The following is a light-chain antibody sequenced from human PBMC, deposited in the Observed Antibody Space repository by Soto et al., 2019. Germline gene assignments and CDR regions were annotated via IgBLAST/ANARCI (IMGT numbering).Light chain of an antibody. Sequence: EIVLTQSPGTLSLSPGERATLSCRASQSVSNNYLAWYQQKPGQAPRLLIYGASKRATGIRDRFSGSGSGTDFTLTISRLEPEDFAVYYCQQYGSSGTFGQGTKVEIK. V-gene: IGKV3-20*01. CDR2: GAS. J-gene: IGKJ1*01. CDR1: QSVSNNY. CDR3: QQYGSSGT.